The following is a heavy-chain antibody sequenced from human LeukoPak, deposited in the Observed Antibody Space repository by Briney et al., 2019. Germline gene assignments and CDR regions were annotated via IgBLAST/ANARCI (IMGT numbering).Heavy chain of an antibody. CDR1: GFTFDDYA. J-gene: IGHJ4*02. CDR3: AKASTPWIELSSFDY. Sequence: GRSLRLSCAASGFTFDDYAMHWVRQAPGKGLEWVSGISWNGGSIGYADSMKGRFTISRDNAKNSLYLQVNSLRPEDTALYYCAKASTPWIELSSFDYWGQGTLVTVSS. D-gene: IGHD5-18*01. CDR2: ISWNGGSI. V-gene: IGHV3-9*01.